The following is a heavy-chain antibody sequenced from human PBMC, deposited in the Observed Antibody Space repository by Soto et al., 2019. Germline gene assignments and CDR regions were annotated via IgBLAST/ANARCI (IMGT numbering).Heavy chain of an antibody. CDR2: MHPTGNT. CDR1: GGSVDSVNW. CDR3: ARHGHTMYGFDV. D-gene: IGHD3-10*01. V-gene: IGHV4-4*02. J-gene: IGHJ6*02. Sequence: QVQLHESGPGLVKPSGTLSLTSAVSGGSVDSVNWYSWVRHPPGKGLEWIGEMHPTGNTNYDPWRESRVCISMDKSRNRVSLTVSSVTSADTLVYYCARHGHTMYGFDVWGQGTTVTVSS.